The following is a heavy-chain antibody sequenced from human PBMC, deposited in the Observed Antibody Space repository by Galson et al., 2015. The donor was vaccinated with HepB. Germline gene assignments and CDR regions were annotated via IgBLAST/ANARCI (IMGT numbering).Heavy chain of an antibody. J-gene: IGHJ5*02. CDR2: INGDGSST. V-gene: IGHV3-74*01. CDR3: TRVYCSGDYCPGEYRWFDP. CDR1: GFTFSNYW. Sequence: SLRLSCAASGFTFSNYWMHWVRQAPRKGLECVARINGDGSSTNYADSVKGRFTISRDNTKNTLYLKMNSLRGEDTAVYYCTRVYCSGDYCPGEYRWFDPWGQGTLVSVSS. D-gene: IGHD2-21*01.